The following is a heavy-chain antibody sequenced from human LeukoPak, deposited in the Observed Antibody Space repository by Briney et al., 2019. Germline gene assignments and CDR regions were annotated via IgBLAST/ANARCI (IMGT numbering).Heavy chain of an antibody. CDR1: GFTFSNNY. CDR3: ARVTVGDYTDDAFDI. V-gene: IGHV3-53*01. Sequence: GGSLRLSCAASGFTFSNNYMSWVRQAPGKGLEWVSVIYSGGNTYFADSVKGRFAISRDYSRNTVYLQMSSLRAEDTAVYYCARVTVGDYTDDAFDIWGQGTMVTVS. D-gene: IGHD3-16*01. J-gene: IGHJ3*02. CDR2: IYSGGNT.